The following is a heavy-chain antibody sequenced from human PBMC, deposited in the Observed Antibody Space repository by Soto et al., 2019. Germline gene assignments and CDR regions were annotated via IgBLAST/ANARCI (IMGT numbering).Heavy chain of an antibody. Sequence: QVQLQQWGAGLLKPSETLSLTCAVYGGSSSGYYWSWIRQPPGKELEWIGEINHSGSTNYNPSLKSRVTISVDTSKNQFSLKLSSVTAADTAVYYCARGYRGSTAYFDYWGQGTLVTVSS. CDR1: GGSSSGYY. D-gene: IGHD3-10*01. CDR2: INHSGST. J-gene: IGHJ4*02. V-gene: IGHV4-34*01. CDR3: ARGYRGSTAYFDY.